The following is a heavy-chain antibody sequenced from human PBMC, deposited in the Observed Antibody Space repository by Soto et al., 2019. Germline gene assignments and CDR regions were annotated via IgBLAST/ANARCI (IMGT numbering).Heavy chain of an antibody. J-gene: IGHJ4*02. D-gene: IGHD5-12*01. V-gene: IGHV4-39*07. Sequence: SETLSLTCTVSGGSISSSSYYWGWIRQPPEKGLEWIGEIYHSGSTNYNPSLKSRVTISVDKSKNQFSLKLSSVTAADTAVYYCARRGIVASRYYFDYWGQGTLVTVSS. CDR1: GGSISSSSYY. CDR2: IYHSGST. CDR3: ARRGIVASRYYFDY.